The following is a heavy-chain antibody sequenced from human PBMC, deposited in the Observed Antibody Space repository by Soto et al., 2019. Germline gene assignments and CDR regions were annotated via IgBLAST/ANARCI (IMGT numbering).Heavy chain of an antibody. CDR2: INHSGST. CDR3: AXGPLTMIVVAVGRFFDY. V-gene: IGHV4-34*01. D-gene: IGHD3-22*01. Sequence: PSGTLSLNCAVYGGSFSCYYWSWIRQPPGKGLEWIGEINHSGSTNYNPSLKSRVTISVDTSKNQFSLKLSSVTAADTAVYYCAXGPLTMIVVAVGRFFDYWGQGTLVTVSS. CDR1: GGSFSCYY. J-gene: IGHJ4*02.